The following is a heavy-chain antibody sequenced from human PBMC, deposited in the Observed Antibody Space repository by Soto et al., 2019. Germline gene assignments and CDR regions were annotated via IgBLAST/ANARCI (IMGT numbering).Heavy chain of an antibody. Sequence: GGSLRLSCVVSGFSVSSNYMSWVRQASGKELEWVSVLYSGGDTVYADSVKGRFTISRDNSKNMVYLQMNSLRAEDTALYYCARDNFYDTSGSHHQGGGFDYWGQGILVTVSS. D-gene: IGHD3-22*01. V-gene: IGHV3-66*01. CDR2: LYSGGDT. J-gene: IGHJ4*02. CDR1: GFSVSSNY. CDR3: ARDNFYDTSGSHHQGGGFDY.